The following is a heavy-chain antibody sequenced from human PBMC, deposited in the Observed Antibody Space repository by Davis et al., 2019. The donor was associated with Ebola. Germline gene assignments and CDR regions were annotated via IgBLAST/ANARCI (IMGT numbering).Heavy chain of an antibody. CDR3: ARYRYGDYELDS. D-gene: IGHD4-17*01. Sequence: GGSLRLSCAASGFTFSSYSMNWVRQAPGKGLEWVSGISWNSGSIGYADSVKGRFTISRDNAKNSLYLQMNSLRDEDTAVYYCARYRYGDYELDSWGQGTLVTVSS. CDR2: ISWNSGSI. V-gene: IGHV3-9*01. J-gene: IGHJ4*02. CDR1: GFTFSSYS.